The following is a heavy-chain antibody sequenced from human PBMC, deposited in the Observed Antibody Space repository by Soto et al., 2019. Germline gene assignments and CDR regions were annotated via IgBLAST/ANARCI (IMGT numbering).Heavy chain of an antibody. CDR2: ISSSGSTI. CDR3: ARNGYCSRDACSYGVDV. V-gene: IGHV3-11*01. J-gene: IGHJ6*02. D-gene: IGHD2-15*01. CDR1: GFSFSDYY. Sequence: QVQLVESGGGLVKPGGSLRLSCAASGFSFSDYYMSWIRQAPGKGLEWISYISSSGSTIYYADSVKGRFTVSRDNAKDSRWLQVKSLRAEDTAVYYCARNGYCSRDACSYGVDVWGQGTTVTVSS.